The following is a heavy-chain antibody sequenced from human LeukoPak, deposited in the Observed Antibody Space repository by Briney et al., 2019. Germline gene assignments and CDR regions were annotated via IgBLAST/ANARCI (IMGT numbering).Heavy chain of an antibody. CDR1: GYTFTGYY. D-gene: IGHD4-17*01. J-gene: IGHJ4*02. CDR2: INPNSGGT. CDR3: ARAEGYGDYGPDY. V-gene: IGHV1-2*02. Sequence: ASVKVSCKASGYTFTGYYMHWVRQASGQGLEWMGWINPNSGGTNYAQKFQGRVTMTRDTSISTAYMELSRLRSDDTAVYYCARAEGYGDYGPDYWGQGTLVTVSS.